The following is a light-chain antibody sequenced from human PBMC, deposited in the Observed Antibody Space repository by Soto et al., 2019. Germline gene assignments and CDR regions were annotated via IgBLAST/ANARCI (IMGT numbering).Light chain of an antibody. J-gene: IGKJ1*01. CDR2: GAS. Sequence: EIVLTQSPGTLSLSPGERATLSCRASQSVSSSYLAWYQQKPGQAPRLIIYGASSRATVIPDRFSGSGSGTTFTPTIIRLEPEDVAVDYCQQYGSYPSWTFGQGTKVDIK. V-gene: IGKV3-20*01. CDR1: QSVSSSY. CDR3: QQYGSYPSWT.